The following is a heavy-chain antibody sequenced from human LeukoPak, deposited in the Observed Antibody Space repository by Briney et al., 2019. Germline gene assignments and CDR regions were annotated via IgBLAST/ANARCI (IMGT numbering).Heavy chain of an antibody. V-gene: IGHV1-24*01. CDR3: ATGSSITMVRGVTQENDY. J-gene: IGHJ4*02. Sequence: ASVKVSCKVSGYTLTELSMHWVRQAPGKGLEWMGGFDPEDGETIYAQKFQGRVTMTKDTSTDTAYMELSSLRSEDTAVYYCATGSSITMVRGVTQENDYWGQGTLVTVSS. D-gene: IGHD3-10*01. CDR1: GYTLTELS. CDR2: FDPEDGET.